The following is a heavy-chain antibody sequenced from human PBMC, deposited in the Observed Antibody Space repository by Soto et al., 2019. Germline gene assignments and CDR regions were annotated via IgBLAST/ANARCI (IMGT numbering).Heavy chain of an antibody. D-gene: IGHD2-21*01. CDR1: GFVFGSYA. J-gene: IGHJ5*02. CDR2: IMYDGNTE. V-gene: IGHV3-30-3*01. CDR3: TRPTCDGGNCYFAH. Sequence: LRLSCAASGFVFGSYAMHWVRQAPGKGLEWVAVIMYDGNTEYYADSVKGRFTLSRDNSKNILSVQMNSLRAEDTAVYYCTRPTCDGGNCYFAHWGRGTLVTVSS.